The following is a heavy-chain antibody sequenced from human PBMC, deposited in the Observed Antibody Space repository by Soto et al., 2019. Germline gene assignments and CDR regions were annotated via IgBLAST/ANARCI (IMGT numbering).Heavy chain of an antibody. Sequence: PSETLSLTCAVYGGSFSGYYWSWIRQPPGKGLEWIGEINHSGSTNYNPSLKSRVTISVDTSKNQFSLKLSSVTAADTAVYYCARRYNWNYGRRDYYYMDVWGKGTTVTVSS. CDR3: ARRYNWNYGRRDYYYMDV. J-gene: IGHJ6*03. D-gene: IGHD1-7*01. V-gene: IGHV4-34*01. CDR1: GGSFSGYY. CDR2: INHSGST.